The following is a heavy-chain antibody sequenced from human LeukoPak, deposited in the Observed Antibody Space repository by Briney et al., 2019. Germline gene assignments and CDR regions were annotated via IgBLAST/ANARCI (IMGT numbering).Heavy chain of an antibody. J-gene: IGHJ4*02. CDR2: IAPSVDTT. D-gene: IGHD2-8*02. Sequence: ASVKVSCKPFGFTFTNYLLHWVRQAPGQGLEWVGRIAPSVDTTNYAQKFRGRVTMTRDTSTSTVYMELSSLRSDDTAIYYCVRGRSGGYFEHRGQGNLVTVSS. CDR3: VRGRSGGYFEH. CDR1: GFTFTNYL. V-gene: IGHV1-46*01.